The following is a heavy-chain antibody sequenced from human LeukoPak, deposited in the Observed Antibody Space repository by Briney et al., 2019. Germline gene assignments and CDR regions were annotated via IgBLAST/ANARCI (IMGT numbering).Heavy chain of an antibody. Sequence: GGSLRLSCAASGFTFSTYVMNWFRQAPGKWLEWVSTISVGAEYIFYADSVKGRFTISRDDSNNALYLQMHSLRAEDTALYYCASGPPFLKYFEYWGQGTLVTVSS. CDR1: GFTFSTYV. D-gene: IGHD3-3*01. V-gene: IGHV3-23*01. CDR3: ASGPPFLKYFEY. CDR2: ISVGAEYI. J-gene: IGHJ4*02.